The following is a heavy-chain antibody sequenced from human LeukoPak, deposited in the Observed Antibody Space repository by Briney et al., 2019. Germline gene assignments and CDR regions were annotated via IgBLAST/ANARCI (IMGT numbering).Heavy chain of an antibody. CDR3: ARLRWGLGTDY. Sequence: GGSLRLSCAASGFTFSSYAMSWVRQAPGRGLEWVSVLYSGGSTYYADSVKGRFTISRDNSKNTLYLQMDSLRAEDTAVYYCARLRWGLGTDYWGQGTLVTVSS. D-gene: IGHD2-21*02. J-gene: IGHJ4*02. V-gene: IGHV3-53*01. CDR2: LYSGGST. CDR1: GFTFSSYA.